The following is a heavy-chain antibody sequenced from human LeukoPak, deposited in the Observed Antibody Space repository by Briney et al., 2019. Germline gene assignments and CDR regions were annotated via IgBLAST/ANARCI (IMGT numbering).Heavy chain of an antibody. CDR3: AREGVGATDDAFDI. D-gene: IGHD1-26*01. Sequence: PSETLSLTCTVSGGSISSSSYYWGWIRQPPGKGLEWIGSIYYSGSTYYNPSLKSRFTISVDTSKNQFSLKLSSVTAADTAVYYCAREGVGATDDAFDIWGQGIVVTVSS. J-gene: IGHJ3*02. CDR2: IYYSGST. V-gene: IGHV4-39*02. CDR1: GGSISSSSYY.